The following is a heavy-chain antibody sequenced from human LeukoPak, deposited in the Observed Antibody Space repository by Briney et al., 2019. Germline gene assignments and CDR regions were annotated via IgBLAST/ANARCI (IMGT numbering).Heavy chain of an antibody. D-gene: IGHD3-10*01. CDR2: INAGNGNT. CDR1: GYTFTSYA. V-gene: IGHV1-3*01. Sequence: ASVKVSCKASGYTFTSYAMHWVRQAPGQRLEWMGWINAGNGNTKYSQKFQGRVTIARDTSASTAYMELSSLRSEDTAVYYCARGRLITMVRGVITFDYWGQETLVTVSS. CDR3: ARGRLITMVRGVITFDY. J-gene: IGHJ4*02.